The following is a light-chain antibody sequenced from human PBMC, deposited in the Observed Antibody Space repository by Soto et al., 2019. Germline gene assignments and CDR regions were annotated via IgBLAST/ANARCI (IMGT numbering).Light chain of an antibody. CDR3: QHYDTLPLT. Sequence: DIQMTQSPSSLSASVGDRVTITCRASQDISNYLNWYQQKPGTAPKLLIYDASNLETGVPSRFSGSGSGTDFTFTITSLQPGDIATYYCQHYDTLPLTFGGGTKVEIK. V-gene: IGKV1-33*01. CDR1: QDISNY. J-gene: IGKJ4*01. CDR2: DAS.